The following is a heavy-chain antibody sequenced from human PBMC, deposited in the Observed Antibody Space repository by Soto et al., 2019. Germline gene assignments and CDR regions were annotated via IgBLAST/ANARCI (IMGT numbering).Heavy chain of an antibody. J-gene: IGHJ4*02. CDR1: GYSFTSYW. D-gene: IGHD3-9*01. CDR3: ARHVDYDILTGYYSASFDY. Sequence: PGESLKISCKGSGYSFTSYWIGWVRQMPGKGLEWMGIIYPGDSDTRYSPSFQGQVTISADKSISTAYLQWSSLKASDTAMYYCARHVDYDILTGYYSASFDYWGQGTLVTVSS. CDR2: IYPGDSDT. V-gene: IGHV5-51*01.